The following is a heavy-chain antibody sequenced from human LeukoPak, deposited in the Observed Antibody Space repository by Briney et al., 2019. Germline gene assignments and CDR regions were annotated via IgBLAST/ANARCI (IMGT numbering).Heavy chain of an antibody. Sequence: GGSLRLSCAASGFAFSDYAMTWVRQAPGKGLEWVSAIRDSGSSTHYADSVKGRFTTSRDNSKNTLFLQMNSLRAEDTAIYYCAKYGPQDSGSSHFDYWGQGALVTVSS. J-gene: IGHJ4*02. V-gene: IGHV3-23*01. D-gene: IGHD1-26*01. CDR1: GFAFSDYA. CDR3: AKYGPQDSGSSHFDY. CDR2: IRDSGSST.